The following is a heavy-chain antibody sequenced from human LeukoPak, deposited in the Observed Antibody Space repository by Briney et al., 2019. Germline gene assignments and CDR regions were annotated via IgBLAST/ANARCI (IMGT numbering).Heavy chain of an antibody. V-gene: IGHV3-48*01. D-gene: IGHD1-20*01. Sequence: GGSLRLSCAASGFTFSSYNMNWVRQAPGKGLEWISYISNSRTTIYYADSVKGRFTISRDNAKSSLYLQMNSQRAEDTAVYYCARPGEGDNWNPWVVWGQGTLVTVSS. CDR2: ISNSRTTI. CDR3: ARPGEGDNWNPWVV. CDR1: GFTFSSYN. J-gene: IGHJ4*02.